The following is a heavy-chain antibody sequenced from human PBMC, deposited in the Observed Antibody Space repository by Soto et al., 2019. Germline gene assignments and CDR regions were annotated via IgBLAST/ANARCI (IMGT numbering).Heavy chain of an antibody. D-gene: IGHD3-22*01. J-gene: IGHJ6*02. V-gene: IGHV5-51*01. CDR2: IYPGDSDT. CDR3: ARLNWRHHDSSGYSYYYYYGMDV. Sequence: GESLKISGKGSGYSFGSYWIGWVRQMPGKGLAWMGIIYPGDSDTRYIPSFQGQVTISADTPISTAYLQWSSLKASDTAMYYCARLNWRHHDSSGYSYYYYYGMDVWGQGTTVTVSS. CDR1: GYSFGSYW.